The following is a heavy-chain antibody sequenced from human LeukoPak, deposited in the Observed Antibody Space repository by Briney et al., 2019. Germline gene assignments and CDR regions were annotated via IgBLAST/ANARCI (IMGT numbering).Heavy chain of an antibody. CDR1: GVSISIFY. CDR3: AIRSLRSRWEAFDY. D-gene: IGHD1-26*01. V-gene: IGHV4-59*01. Sequence: PSETLSLTWKVSGVSISIFYWSWIRQPPGKGLEWVGCVYYSGSTNYTTSLKSRVTISGDTPKNQCSLKLSSVTAADTAVHYCAIRSLRSRWEAFDYWGGGAGVSVSS. J-gene: IGHJ4*02. CDR2: VYYSGST.